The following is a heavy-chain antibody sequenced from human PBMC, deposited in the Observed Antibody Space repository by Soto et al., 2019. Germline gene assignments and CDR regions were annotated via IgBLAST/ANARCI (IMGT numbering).Heavy chain of an antibody. V-gene: IGHV4-59*01. CDR3: ARGHRGYYDILTGYYMGGHFDY. CDR1: GGSISSYY. Sequence: PSETLSLTCTVSGGSISSYYWSWIRQPPGKGLEWIGYIYYSGSTNYNPSLKSRVTISVDTSKNQFSLKLSSVTAADTAVYYCARGHRGYYDILTGYYMGGHFDYWGQGTLVTVSS. CDR2: IYYSGST. D-gene: IGHD3-9*01. J-gene: IGHJ4*02.